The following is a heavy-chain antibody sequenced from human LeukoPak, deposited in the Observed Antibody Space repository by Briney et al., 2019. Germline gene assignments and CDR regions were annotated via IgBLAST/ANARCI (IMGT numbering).Heavy chain of an antibody. CDR1: GFTFSTYA. V-gene: IGHV3-21*01. CDR3: ARGIDFWSGYPDGVDY. D-gene: IGHD3-3*01. J-gene: IGHJ4*02. CDR2: ISSSSSYI. Sequence: GGSLRLSCVASGFTFSTYAMSWVRRTPGKGLEWVSSISSSSSYIYYADSVKGRFTISRDNAKNSLYLQMNSLRAEDTAVYYCARGIDFWSGYPDGVDYWGQGTLVTVSS.